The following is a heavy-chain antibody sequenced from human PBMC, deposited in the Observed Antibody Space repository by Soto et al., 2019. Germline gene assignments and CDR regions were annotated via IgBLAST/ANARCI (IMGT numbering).Heavy chain of an antibody. J-gene: IGHJ4*02. CDR2: ISYDGSNK. Sequence: GGSLRLSCAASGFTFSNYAMHWVRQAPGKGLEWVAVISYDGSNKYYADSVKGRFTISRDNSKNTLYLQMNSLRAEDTAVYYCARGLRSPGADYWGQGTLVTVSS. CDR3: ARGLRSPGADY. D-gene: IGHD3-16*01. V-gene: IGHV3-30-3*01. CDR1: GFTFSNYA.